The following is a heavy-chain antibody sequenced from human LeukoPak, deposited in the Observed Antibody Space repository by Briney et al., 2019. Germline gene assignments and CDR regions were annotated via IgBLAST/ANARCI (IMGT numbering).Heavy chain of an antibody. CDR3: AKGQELDDGVFDS. CDR1: GFTFSSLA. V-gene: IGHV3-23*01. CDR2: IRSNGDTT. J-gene: IGHJ4*02. D-gene: IGHD1-1*01. Sequence: SGGSLRLSCTASGFTFSSLAMTGARQAPGKGLEWVSTIRSNGDTTYNADSVKGRFTISRDNSKSTLYLELNSLRVEDTATFCCAKGQELDDGVFDSWGQGTMVTVSS.